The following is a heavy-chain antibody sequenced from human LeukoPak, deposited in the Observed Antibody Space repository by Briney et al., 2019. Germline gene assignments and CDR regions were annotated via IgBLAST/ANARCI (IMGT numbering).Heavy chain of an antibody. D-gene: IGHD3-10*01. CDR3: AKGRGGEGLLWLGEGIYYGMDV. Sequence: PGGSLRLSCAASGFTFSSYGMHWVRQAPGKGLEWVAFIRYDGSNKYYADSVKGRFTISRDNSKNTLYLQMNSLRAEDTAVYYCAKGRGGEGLLWLGEGIYYGMDVWGQGTTVTVSS. V-gene: IGHV3-30*02. CDR2: IRYDGSNK. J-gene: IGHJ6*02. CDR1: GFTFSSYG.